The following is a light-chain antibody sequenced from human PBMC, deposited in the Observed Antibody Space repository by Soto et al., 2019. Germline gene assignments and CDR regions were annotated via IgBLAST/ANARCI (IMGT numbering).Light chain of an antibody. V-gene: IGKV1-39*01. J-gene: IGKJ1*01. CDR1: QSISSD. CDR2: AAS. CDR3: QHYNSWPRTWT. Sequence: DIQMSQSPSSLSATVGDRVTITCRASQSISSDLNWYQQKSGKAPEVLIYAASSLQSGVPSRFSGSGSGTDFTLTISSLQSEDFAVYHCQHYNSWPRTWTFGQGTKVDIK.